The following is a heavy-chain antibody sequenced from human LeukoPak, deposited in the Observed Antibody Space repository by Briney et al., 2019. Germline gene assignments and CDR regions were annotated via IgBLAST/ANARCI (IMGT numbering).Heavy chain of an antibody. J-gene: IGHJ4*02. D-gene: IGHD3-3*01. V-gene: IGHV4-59*01. CDR1: GGSNNRYF. CDR3: ASERLELWSAYRLDS. Sequence: SETLSLTCTFTGGSNNRYFWSWIRQPPGKGLEWIGYIYHSGSTKYNPSLMSRVTMSIDTSKNQFSLNLSSVTAADTAVYYCASERLELWSAYRLDSWGLGTLVIVSS. CDR2: IYHSGST.